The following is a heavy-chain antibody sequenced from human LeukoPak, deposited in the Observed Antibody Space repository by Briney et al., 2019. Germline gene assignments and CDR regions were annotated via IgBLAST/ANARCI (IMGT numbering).Heavy chain of an antibody. D-gene: IGHD3-10*01. V-gene: IGHV3-72*01. CDR3: ARRTAGGSGSAFDY. CDR2: TRNKANSYTT. Sequence: GGSLRLSCAASGFTFSDHYTDWVRQAPGKGLEWVGRTRNKANSYTTEYAASVKGRFTISRDDSKNSLYLQMNSLKTEDTAVYYCARRTAGGSGSAFDYWGQGTLVTVSS. CDR1: GFTFSDHY. J-gene: IGHJ4*02.